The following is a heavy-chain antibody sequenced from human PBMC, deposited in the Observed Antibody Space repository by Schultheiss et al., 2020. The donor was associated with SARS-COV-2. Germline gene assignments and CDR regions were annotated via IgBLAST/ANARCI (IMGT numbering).Heavy chain of an antibody. Sequence: GGSLRLSCAASGFTFSSYWMHWVRQAPGKGLVWVSRINSDGSTTNYADSVKGRFTISRDNAKNTLYLQMNRLRAEDTAVYYCASGYHYGSGSLLFFVWGKGTTVTVSS. J-gene: IGHJ6*04. V-gene: IGHV3-74*01. D-gene: IGHD3-10*01. CDR2: INSDGSTT. CDR1: GFTFSSYW. CDR3: ASGYHYGSGSLLFFV.